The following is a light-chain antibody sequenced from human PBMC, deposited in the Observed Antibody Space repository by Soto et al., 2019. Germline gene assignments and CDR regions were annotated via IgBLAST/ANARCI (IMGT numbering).Light chain of an antibody. J-gene: IGLJ2*01. Sequence: QSVLMQPPSVSAAPGQKVTISCSGNSSNIEYNYVSWYQHLPGTAPQLLIDDNNQRPSEIPDRFYGSKSGTSATLDITGLQTGDEAFYYCGTWDNSLSAVVFGGGTKLTVL. CDR1: SSNIEYNY. V-gene: IGLV1-51*01. CDR2: DNN. CDR3: GTWDNSLSAVV.